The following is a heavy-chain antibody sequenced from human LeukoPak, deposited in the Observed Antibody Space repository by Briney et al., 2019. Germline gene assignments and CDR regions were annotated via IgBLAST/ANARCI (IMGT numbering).Heavy chain of an antibody. D-gene: IGHD6-13*01. CDR2: IKQDGSEK. J-gene: IGHJ4*02. Sequence: LPGGSLRLSCAVSGFSVSGYWITWVRQTPGKGLEWVANIKQDGSEKNYVDSVKGRFTISRDNAENSLFLQMNSLRVEDTAVYYCAREWQGGIAAAGTRIEGDYWGQGTLVAVSS. CDR1: GFSVSGYW. CDR3: AREWQGGIAAAGTRIEGDY. V-gene: IGHV3-7*01.